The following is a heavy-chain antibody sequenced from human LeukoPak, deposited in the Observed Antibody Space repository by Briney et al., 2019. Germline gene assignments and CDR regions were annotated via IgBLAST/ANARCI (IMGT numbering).Heavy chain of an antibody. CDR3: AAQDGFDI. V-gene: IGHV3-30-3*01. J-gene: IGHJ3*02. Sequence: GGSLRLSCAASGFTVSSNYMSWVRQAPGKGLEWVAVILYDGSNKYYADSVKGRFTISRDNSKNTLYLQMNSLRAEDTAVYYCAAQDGFDIWGQGTMVTVSS. CDR2: ILYDGSNK. CDR1: GFTVSSNY.